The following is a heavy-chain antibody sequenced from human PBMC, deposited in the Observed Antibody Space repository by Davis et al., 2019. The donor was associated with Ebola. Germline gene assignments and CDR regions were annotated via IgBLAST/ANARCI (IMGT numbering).Heavy chain of an antibody. V-gene: IGHV1-69*05. Sequence: AASVKVSCKASGGTFSSYAISWVRQAPGQGLEWMGGIIPIFGTANYAQKFQGRVTITRDTSASTAYMELSSLRSEDTAVYYCARGFTFGGVIALYYFDYWGQGTLVTVSS. J-gene: IGHJ4*02. CDR3: ARGFTFGGVIALYYFDY. D-gene: IGHD3-16*02. CDR1: GGTFSSYA. CDR2: IIPIFGTA.